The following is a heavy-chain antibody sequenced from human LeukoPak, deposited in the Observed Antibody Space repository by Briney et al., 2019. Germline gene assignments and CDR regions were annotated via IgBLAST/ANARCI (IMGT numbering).Heavy chain of an antibody. V-gene: IGHV3-23*01. CDR3: AKTKGYPYYFDH. Sequence: SGGSLRLSCVASGFTFSGYAVTWVRQAPGKGLEWVSAISGSGGSTYYADSVKGRFTISRDNSKNTLYLQMNSLRAEDTAVYSCAKTKGYPYYFDHWGQGILVTVSS. D-gene: IGHD6-13*01. J-gene: IGHJ4*02. CDR1: GFTFSGYA. CDR2: ISGSGGST.